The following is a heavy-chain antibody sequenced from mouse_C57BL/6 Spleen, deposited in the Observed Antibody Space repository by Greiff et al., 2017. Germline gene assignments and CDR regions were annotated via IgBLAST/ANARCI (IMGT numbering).Heavy chain of an antibody. J-gene: IGHJ2*01. D-gene: IGHD2-4*01. CDR1: GFTFSDYG. Sequence: EVQLVESGGGLVKPGGSLKLSCAASGFTFSDYGMHWVRQAPEKGLEWVAYISSGSSTIYYADTVKGRFTISRDNAKNTLFLQMTSLRSADTAMYYCATSYCDYGSSYCDYWGQGTTLTVSS. CDR2: ISSGSSTI. V-gene: IGHV5-17*01. CDR3: ATSYCDYGSSYCDY.